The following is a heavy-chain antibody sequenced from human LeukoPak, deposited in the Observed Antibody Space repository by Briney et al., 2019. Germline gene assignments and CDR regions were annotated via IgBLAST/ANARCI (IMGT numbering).Heavy chain of an antibody. Sequence: GGSLRLSCAASGFTFSSYAMSWVRQAPGKGLEWVSAISGSGGSTYYADPVKGRFTISRDNSKNTLYLQMNSLRAEDTAVYYCAKATVAGTRSPFDYWGQGTLVTVSS. CDR2: ISGSGGST. D-gene: IGHD6-19*01. J-gene: IGHJ4*02. CDR1: GFTFSSYA. V-gene: IGHV3-23*01. CDR3: AKATVAGTRSPFDY.